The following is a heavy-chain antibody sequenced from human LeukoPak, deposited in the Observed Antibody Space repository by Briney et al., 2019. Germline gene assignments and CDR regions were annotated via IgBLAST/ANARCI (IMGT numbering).Heavy chain of an antibody. CDR2: ISYDGSNK. CDR1: GFTFRSYV. J-gene: IGHJ6*02. D-gene: IGHD4-17*01. V-gene: IGHV3-30*03. CDR3: VWDYGDYVMDV. Sequence: GGSLRLSCAASGFTFRSYVMHWVRQAPGKGLEWVALISYDGSNKDYTDSVKGRFTISRDNSRNTLYLQLNSLRAEDTAVYYCVWDYGDYVMDVWGLGTTVTVS.